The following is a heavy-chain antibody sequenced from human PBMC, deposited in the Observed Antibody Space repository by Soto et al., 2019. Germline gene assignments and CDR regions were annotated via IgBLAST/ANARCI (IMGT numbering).Heavy chain of an antibody. CDR1: GFTFSSYD. D-gene: IGHD6-19*01. Sequence: GGSLRLSCAASGFTFSSYDMHWVRQATGKGLEWVSAIGTAGDTYYPGSVKGRFTISRENAKNSLYLQMNSLRAEDTAVYYCARVGGSGWSRGGVYYYYGMDVWGQGTTVTVSS. CDR2: IGTAGDT. J-gene: IGHJ6*02. CDR3: ARVGGSGWSRGGVYYYYGMDV. V-gene: IGHV3-13*01.